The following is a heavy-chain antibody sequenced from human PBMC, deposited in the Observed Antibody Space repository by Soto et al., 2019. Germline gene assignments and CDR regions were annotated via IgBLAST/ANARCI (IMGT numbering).Heavy chain of an antibody. CDR3: ARCSLVVIPVPGFDP. V-gene: IGHV4-31*03. Sequence: PSETLSLTFTVSGGSISSGGYYWSWIRQHPGRGLEWIGYIYYNGNTYYNPSLKSRVTVSVDTSKNQFSLNVRSVTAADTAVYYCARCSLVVIPVPGFDPWGQGTLVTVSS. D-gene: IGHD2-15*01. J-gene: IGHJ5*02. CDR1: GGSISSGGYY. CDR2: IYYNGNT.